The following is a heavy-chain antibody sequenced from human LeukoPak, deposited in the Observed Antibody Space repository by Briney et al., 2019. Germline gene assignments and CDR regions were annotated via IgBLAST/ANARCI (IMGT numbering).Heavy chain of an antibody. CDR1: GYSISSGYY. Sequence: SETLSLTCTVSGYSISSGYYWGWIRQPPGKGLEWIGSGSTYYNPSLKSRVTISVDTSKNQSSLKLSSVTAADTAVYYCTRSEGVVFSPIDYWGQGTLVTVSS. CDR2: SGST. CDR3: TRSEGVVFSPIDY. J-gene: IGHJ4*02. V-gene: IGHV4-38-2*02. D-gene: IGHD3-3*01.